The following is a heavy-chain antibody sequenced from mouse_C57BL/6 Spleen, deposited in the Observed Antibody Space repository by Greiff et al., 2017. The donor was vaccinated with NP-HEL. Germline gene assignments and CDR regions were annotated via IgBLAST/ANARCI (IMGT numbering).Heavy chain of an antibody. D-gene: IGHD2-2*01. CDR3: ARTTMVTTSSFYWYFDV. V-gene: IGHV14-2*01. J-gene: IGHJ1*03. CDR1: GFNIKDYY. Sequence: DVQLQESGAELVKPGASVKLSCTASGFNIKDYYMHWVKQRTEQGLEWIGRIDPEDGETKYAPKFQGKATITADTSSNTAYLQLSSLTSEDTAVYYCARTTMVTTSSFYWYFDVWGTGTTVTVSS. CDR2: IDPEDGET.